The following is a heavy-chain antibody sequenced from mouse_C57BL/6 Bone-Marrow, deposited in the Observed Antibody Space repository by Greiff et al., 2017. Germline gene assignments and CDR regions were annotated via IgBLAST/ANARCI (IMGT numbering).Heavy chain of an antibody. V-gene: IGHV5-9-1*02. D-gene: IGHD1-1*01. Sequence: EVKVEESGEGLVKPGGSLKLSCAASGFTFSSYAMSWVRQTPEKRLEWVAYISSGGDYIYYADTVKGRFTISRDNARNTLYLQMSSLKSEDTAMYYCTRVLITTVVAPFAYWGQGTLVTVSA. CDR3: TRVLITTVVAPFAY. CDR2: ISSGGDYI. CDR1: GFTFSSYA. J-gene: IGHJ3*01.